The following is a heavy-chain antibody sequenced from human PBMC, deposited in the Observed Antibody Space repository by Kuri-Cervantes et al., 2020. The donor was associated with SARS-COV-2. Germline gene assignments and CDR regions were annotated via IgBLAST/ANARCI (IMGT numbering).Heavy chain of an antibody. D-gene: IGHD4-11*01. Sequence: GSLRLSCAVSGYSISSGYYWGWIRQPPGKGLEWIGSIYHSGSTYYNPSLKSRVTILVDTSKNQFSLKLSSVTAADTAVYYCARDPTGLQYYFDYWGQGTLVTVSS. V-gene: IGHV4-38-2*02. J-gene: IGHJ4*02. CDR1: GYSISSGYY. CDR3: ARDPTGLQYYFDY. CDR2: IYHSGST.